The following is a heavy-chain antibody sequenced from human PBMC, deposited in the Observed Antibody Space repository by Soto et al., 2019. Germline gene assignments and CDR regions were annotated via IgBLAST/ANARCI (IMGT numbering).Heavy chain of an antibody. CDR1: GFTFTRYS. CDR3: ARDPIRADGYAWDY. J-gene: IGHJ4*02. Sequence: GGSLRLSCAASGFTFTRYSMDWVRQAPGKGLEWVSSISSTTNYIYYVDSVKGRFTISRDNAKNSLYLQMNSLRAEDSAVYYCARDPIRADGYAWDYWGQGVLVTVSS. CDR2: ISSTTNYI. D-gene: IGHD5-12*01. V-gene: IGHV3-21*01.